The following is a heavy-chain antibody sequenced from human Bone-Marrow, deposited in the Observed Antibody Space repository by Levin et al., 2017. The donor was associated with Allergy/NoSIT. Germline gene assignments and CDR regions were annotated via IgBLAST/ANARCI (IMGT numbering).Heavy chain of an antibody. CDR2: ISGSGVNT. CDR1: GFTFTTYG. V-gene: IGHV3-23*01. D-gene: IGHD2-8*01. J-gene: IGHJ4*02. Sequence: QRGESLKISCAASGFTFTTYGMSWVRQAPGKGLEWVSSISGSGVNTYYADSVKGRFTISRDNSKNTLYLQMKSLRAEDTAVYYCAKDKGPAGSIYLWSWHWYWGQGTLVTVSS. CDR3: AKDKGPAGSIYLWSWHWY.